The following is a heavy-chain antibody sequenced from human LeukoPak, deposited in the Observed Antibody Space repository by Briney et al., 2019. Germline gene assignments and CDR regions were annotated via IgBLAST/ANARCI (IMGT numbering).Heavy chain of an antibody. Sequence: GGSLRLPCAVSGFTFSSYWMHWVRQAPGKGLVWVSRIDRDGSRINYADSVKGRFTISRDNGKNTLFLQMNSLRAEDAAVYYCVRGNDYGGPHYWGQGTLATVSS. V-gene: IGHV3-74*01. CDR2: IDRDGSRI. D-gene: IGHD4-23*01. CDR3: VRGNDYGGPHY. J-gene: IGHJ4*02. CDR1: GFTFSSYW.